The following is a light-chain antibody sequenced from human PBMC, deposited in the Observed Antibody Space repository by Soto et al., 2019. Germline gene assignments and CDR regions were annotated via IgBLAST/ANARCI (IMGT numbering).Light chain of an antibody. CDR3: SLYARSSCV. CDR2: EVS. Sequence: QSVLTQPPSASGSPGQSVTISCTGTSSDVGGYNYVSWYQQHPGKAPKLMIYEVSKRPSGVPDRFSGSKSGNTASLTVSGLQAEDEADYYSSLYARSSCVFGTGTKVTVL. CDR1: SSDVGGYNY. V-gene: IGLV2-8*01. J-gene: IGLJ1*01.